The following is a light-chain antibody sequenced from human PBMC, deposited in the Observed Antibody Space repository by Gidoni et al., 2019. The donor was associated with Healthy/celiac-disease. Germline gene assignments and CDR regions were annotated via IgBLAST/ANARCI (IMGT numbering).Light chain of an antibody. V-gene: IGKV1-8*01. J-gene: IGKJ4*02. Sequence: AIRITQSPSSLSASTGDRVTITCRASQGISSYLAWYQQKPGKAPKLLIYAASTLQIGVPSRFSGSGSGTDFTLTISCLQSEDLATYYCQQYYSYPQTFXGXTKVEIK. CDR3: QQYYSYPQT. CDR2: AAS. CDR1: QGISSY.